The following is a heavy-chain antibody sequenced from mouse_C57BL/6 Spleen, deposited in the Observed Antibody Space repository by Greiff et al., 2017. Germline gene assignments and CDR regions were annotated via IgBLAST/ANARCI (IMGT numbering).Heavy chain of an antibody. CDR3: TRGELGRYFDV. D-gene: IGHD4-1*01. V-gene: IGHV1-15*01. CDR2: IDPETGGT. CDR1: GYTFTDYE. Sequence: VQLQQSGAELVRPGASVTLSCKASGYTFTDYEMHWVKQTPVHGLEWIGAIDPETGGTAYNQKFKGKAILTADKSSSTAYMGLRSLTSEDSAVYYCTRGELGRYFDVWGTGTTVTVSS. J-gene: IGHJ1*03.